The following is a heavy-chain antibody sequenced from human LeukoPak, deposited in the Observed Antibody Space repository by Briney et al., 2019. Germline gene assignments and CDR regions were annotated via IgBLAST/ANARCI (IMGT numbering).Heavy chain of an antibody. V-gene: IGHV4-38-2*01. CDR1: GHSISSGSY. CDR2: IYHSGST. J-gene: IGHJ4*02. CDR3: ARHPGPDY. Sequence: PSETLSLTCAVSGHSISSGSYWGWIRQPPGKGLEWIGSIYHSGSTYYNPSLKSRVTISVDTSKNQFSLKLSSATAADTAVYYCARHPGPDYWGQGTLVTVSS.